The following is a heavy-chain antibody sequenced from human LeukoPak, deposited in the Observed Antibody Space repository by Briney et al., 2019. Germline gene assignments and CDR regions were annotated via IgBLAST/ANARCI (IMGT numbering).Heavy chain of an antibody. D-gene: IGHD3-22*01. V-gene: IGHV1-8*01. CDR1: GYTFTNYD. J-gene: IGHJ4*02. CDR3: ARVPYYYDSSGYYPLPDY. CDR2: MNPNSGNT. Sequence: ASVKVSCKASGYTFTNYDINWVRQATGQGLEWMGWMNPNSGNTGYAQKFQGRVTITRNTSISTAYMELSSLRSEDTAVYYCARVPYYYDSSGYYPLPDYWGQGTLVTVSS.